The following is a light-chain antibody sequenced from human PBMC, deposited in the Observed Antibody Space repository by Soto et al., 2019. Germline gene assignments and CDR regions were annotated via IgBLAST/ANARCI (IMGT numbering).Light chain of an antibody. V-gene: IGKV3-15*01. CDR3: QQYNNWPT. J-gene: IGKJ3*01. CDR2: GAS. Sequence: EIVMTQSPATLSVSPGERATLSCRASQSVSSNLAWYQQKPGQGPRLLIYGASTRATGIPARFSGSGSGTELTLTISSLQSEDFAVYYCQQYNNWPTFGPGTKVDIK. CDR1: QSVSSN.